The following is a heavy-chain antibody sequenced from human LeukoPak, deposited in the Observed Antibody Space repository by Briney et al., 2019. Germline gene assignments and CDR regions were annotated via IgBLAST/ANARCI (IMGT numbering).Heavy chain of an antibody. J-gene: IGHJ3*02. V-gene: IGHV3-73*01. Sequence: GGSLRLSCAASGFTFSGSAMHWVRQASGKGLEWVGRIRSKANSYATAYAASVKGRFTISRDDSKNTAYLQMNSLKTEDTAVYYCTRHISASFDIWGQGTMVTVSS. CDR1: GFTFSGSA. CDR2: IRSKANSYAT. CDR3: TRHISASFDI.